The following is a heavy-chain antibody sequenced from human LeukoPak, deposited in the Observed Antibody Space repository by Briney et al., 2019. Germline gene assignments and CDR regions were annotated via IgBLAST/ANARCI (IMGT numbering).Heavy chain of an antibody. Sequence: SGTLSLTCAVSGGSISTYNWWSWVRQPPGKGLEWIGEIFYSGSIDYNPSLKSRVTLSLDKSKNQFSLQLSSVTAADTAMYYCAKTHSHFPPYFDYWGQGTLVIVSS. CDR2: IFYSGSI. J-gene: IGHJ4*02. V-gene: IGHV4-4*02. CDR1: GGSISTYNW. D-gene: IGHD4-11*01. CDR3: AKTHSHFPPYFDY.